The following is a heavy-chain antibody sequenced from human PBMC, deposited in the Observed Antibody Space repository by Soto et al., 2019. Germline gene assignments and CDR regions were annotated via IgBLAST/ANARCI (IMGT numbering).Heavy chain of an antibody. J-gene: IGHJ4*02. CDR3: AKGRYCGGGSCYSFDS. D-gene: IGHD2-15*01. Sequence: EVQLLESGGGLVQSGGSLRLSCAASGFTFSSYAMSWVRQAPGKGLEWVSAISGSGGGTYYADSVKGRFTISRDNSKDTLYLQMNSLRAEDTAVYYCAKGRYCGGGSCYSFDSWGQGTLVTVSS. CDR2: ISGSGGGT. CDR1: GFTFSSYA. V-gene: IGHV3-23*01.